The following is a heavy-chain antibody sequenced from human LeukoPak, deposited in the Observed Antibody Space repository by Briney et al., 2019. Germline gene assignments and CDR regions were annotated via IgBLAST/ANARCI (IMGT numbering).Heavy chain of an antibody. CDR1: GFTFSSYE. V-gene: IGHV3-48*03. CDR3: ARGYTRSWYFVH. J-gene: IGHJ4*02. D-gene: IGHD6-13*01. Sequence: GGSLRLSCAASGFTFSSYEMNWVRQAPGKGLKWVSYISSSGSTIYYADSVKGRFTISRDNAKNSLYLQTNSLRADDTAVYYCARGYTRSWYFVHWGQGTLVTVSS. CDR2: ISSSGSTI.